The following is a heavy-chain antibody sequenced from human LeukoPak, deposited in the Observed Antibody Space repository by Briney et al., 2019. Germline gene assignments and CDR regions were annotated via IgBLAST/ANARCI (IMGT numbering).Heavy chain of an antibody. D-gene: IGHD3-9*01. V-gene: IGHV3-9*01. J-gene: IGHJ4*02. CDR3: AKGSYYDILTYLDY. CDR1: GFTFYDYA. Sequence: GGSLRLSCAASGFTFYDYAMPWVRQAPGKGLEWVSGISWNSGRIGYADSVKGRFTISRDNAKKSLPLQMNSLRPEDTAFYYCAKGSYYDILTYLDYWGQGTLVTVSS. CDR2: ISWNSGRI.